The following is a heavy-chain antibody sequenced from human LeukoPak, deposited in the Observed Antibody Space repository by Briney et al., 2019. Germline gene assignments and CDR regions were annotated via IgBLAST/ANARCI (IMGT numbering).Heavy chain of an antibody. CDR3: ARYYSSGWYDGLYYFDY. CDR1: GYTFTSYG. D-gene: IGHD6-19*01. V-gene: IGHV1-18*01. J-gene: IGHJ4*02. Sequence: GASVKVSCKASGYTFTSYGISWVRQAPGQGFEWMGWISAYNGNTNYAQKLQGRVTMTTDTSTSTAYMELRSLRSDDTAVYYCARYYSSGWYDGLYYFDYWGQGTLVTVSS. CDR2: ISAYNGNT.